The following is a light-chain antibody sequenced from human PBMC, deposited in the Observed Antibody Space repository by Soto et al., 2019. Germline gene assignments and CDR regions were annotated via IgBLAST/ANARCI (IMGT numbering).Light chain of an antibody. CDR3: QQCRNWPLT. V-gene: IGKV3-15*01. J-gene: IGKJ4*01. CDR2: DAS. CDR1: QNVYNN. Sequence: EIVMTQSPATLSVSPGEGATLSCKASQNVYNNLAWYQQRPGQPPRLLIYDASTRATGISARFSGSGYGTEFTLTSRSLQSEDFAVYFCQQCRNWPLTFGGGTKVEIK.